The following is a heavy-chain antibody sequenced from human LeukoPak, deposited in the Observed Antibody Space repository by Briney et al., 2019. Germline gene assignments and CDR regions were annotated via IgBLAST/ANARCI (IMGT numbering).Heavy chain of an antibody. J-gene: IGHJ4*02. CDR2: IIPIFGTA. Sequence: SVKVSCKASGGTFSSYAISWVRQAPGQGLEWMGGIIPIFGTANYAQKFQGRVTITADESTSTAYMELSSLRSEDTAVYYCARVRDYYDSSGYYQGGYFDYWGQGTLVTVSS. D-gene: IGHD3-22*01. CDR3: ARVRDYYDSSGYYQGGYFDY. V-gene: IGHV1-69*13. CDR1: GGTFSSYA.